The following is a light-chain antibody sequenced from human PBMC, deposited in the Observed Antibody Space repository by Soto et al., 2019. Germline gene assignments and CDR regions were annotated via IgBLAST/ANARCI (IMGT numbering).Light chain of an antibody. CDR2: DTS. Sequence: QTVVTQEPSLTVSPGGTVTFTCGSSTGPVTSGHFPYWFQQKPGQAPRTLICDTSNRHSWTPARFSGSLLGDKAALTLSGALTEDEAEYYCSLTYTGTRIFGGGTKLTVL. CDR1: TGPVTSGHF. V-gene: IGLV7-46*01. CDR3: SLTYTGTRI. J-gene: IGLJ2*01.